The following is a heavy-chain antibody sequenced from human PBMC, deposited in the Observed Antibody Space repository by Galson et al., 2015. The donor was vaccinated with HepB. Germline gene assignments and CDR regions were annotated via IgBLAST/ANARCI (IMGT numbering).Heavy chain of an antibody. Sequence: SVKVSCKASGYTFTSYYMHWVRQAPGQGLEWMGIINPSGGSTSYAQKFQGRVTMTRDTSTSTVYMELSSLRSEDTAVYYCAREGGAFRYGGNSGVSYWGQGTLVTVSS. J-gene: IGHJ4*02. D-gene: IGHD4-23*01. CDR2: INPSGGST. CDR1: GYTFTSYY. CDR3: AREGGAFRYGGNSGVSY. V-gene: IGHV1-46*01.